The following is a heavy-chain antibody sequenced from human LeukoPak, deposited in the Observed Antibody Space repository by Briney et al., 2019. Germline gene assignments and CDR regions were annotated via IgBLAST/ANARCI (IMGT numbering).Heavy chain of an antibody. CDR2: ISGSGGST. D-gene: IGHD5-12*01. CDR1: GFTFSSYW. Sequence: PGGSLRLSCAVSGFTFSSYWMHWVRQAPGKGLEWVSAISGSGGSTYYADSVKGRFIISRDNSKNTLSLQMNSLRAEDTAVYYCAKGTGSRLVSGYDLDYWGQGTLVTVSS. V-gene: IGHV3-23*01. J-gene: IGHJ4*02. CDR3: AKGTGSRLVSGYDLDY.